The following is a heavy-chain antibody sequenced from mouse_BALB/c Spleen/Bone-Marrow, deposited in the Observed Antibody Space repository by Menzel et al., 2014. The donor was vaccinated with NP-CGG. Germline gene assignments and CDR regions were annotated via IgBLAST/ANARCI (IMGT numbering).Heavy chain of an antibody. CDR1: GFTFSSTY. J-gene: IGHJ4*01. CDR2: IYARTGGT. D-gene: IGHD2-1*01. CDR3: ARHYGNYAAMDY. V-gene: IGHV1-85*01. Sequence: QVQLQQSGAELVKPGASVKLSCKTSGFTFSSTYLSWLRQKPGQSLEWIAWIYARTGGTNYNPKLTGKAQLTVDTSSSTAFMQFSSLTNEDSAIYYCARHYGNYAAMDYWGQGTSVTVSS.